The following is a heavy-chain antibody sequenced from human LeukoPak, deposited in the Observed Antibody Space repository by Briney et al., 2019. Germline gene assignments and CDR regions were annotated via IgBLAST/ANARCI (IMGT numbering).Heavy chain of an antibody. CDR2: INHSGST. CDR1: GGSFSGYY. Sequence: PSETLSLTCAVYGGSFSGYYWSWIRQPPGKGLEWIGEINHSGSTNYNPSLKSRVTISVDTSKNQFSLKLSSVTAADTAVYYCARGPPRTRYYDSRRGYYFDYWGQGTLVTVSS. CDR3: ARGPPRTRYYDSRRGYYFDY. J-gene: IGHJ4*02. V-gene: IGHV4-34*01. D-gene: IGHD3-22*01.